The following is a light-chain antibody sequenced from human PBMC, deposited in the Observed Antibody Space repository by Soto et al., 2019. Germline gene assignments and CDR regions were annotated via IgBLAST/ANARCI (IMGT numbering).Light chain of an antibody. CDR2: GAS. Sequence: EIVLTQSPGTLSWSPGERATLSCRASQSVSSSYLAWYQQKPGQAPRLLLYGASSRATGIPDRFSGSGSGIDFTLTISRLEPEDVAVYYCQQYDSSPVTFGPGTKVDIK. J-gene: IGKJ3*01. CDR3: QQYDSSPVT. V-gene: IGKV3-20*01. CDR1: QSVSSSY.